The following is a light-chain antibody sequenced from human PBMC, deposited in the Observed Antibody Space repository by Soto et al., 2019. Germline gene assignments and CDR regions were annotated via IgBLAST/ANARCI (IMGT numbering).Light chain of an antibody. J-gene: IGKJ4*01. Sequence: DIQMTQSPSTLSASVGDRVTITCRASQSISSYLNWYQQKPGKAPKLLIYAASSLQSGVPLRFSGSGSGTDFTLTISSLQPEDFATYYCLQDHNYPLTFGGGTKVDIK. V-gene: IGKV1-39*01. CDR1: QSISSY. CDR2: AAS. CDR3: LQDHNYPLT.